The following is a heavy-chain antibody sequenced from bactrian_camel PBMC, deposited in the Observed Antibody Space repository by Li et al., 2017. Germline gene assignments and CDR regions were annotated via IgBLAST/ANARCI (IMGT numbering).Heavy chain of an antibody. D-gene: IGHD2*01. CDR1: GGTLGDLD. J-gene: IGHJ4*01. CDR3: VKPVIIGLQAYSH. V-gene: IGHV3S53*01. Sequence: HVQLVESGGGSVQAGETLTLSCTASGGTLGDLDMGWYRQAPGNACELVATVTPDGTTLVEAFVKGRFTISRDNAKNTVYLQLNSLKTEDMAMYYRVKPVIIGLQAYSHWGQGTQVTVS. CDR2: VTPDGTT.